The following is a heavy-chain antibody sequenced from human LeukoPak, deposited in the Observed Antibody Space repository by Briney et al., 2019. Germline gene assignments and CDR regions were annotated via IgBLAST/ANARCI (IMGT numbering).Heavy chain of an antibody. CDR3: ARALVTTVTVPFDY. CDR2: INPNSGDT. D-gene: IGHD4-17*01. V-gene: IGHV1-2*06. J-gene: IGHJ4*02. CDR1: GYTFTGYH. Sequence: GASVKVSCKASGYTFTGYHMHWVRQAPGQGLEWMGRINPNSGDTNYAQKFQGRVTMTRDTSISTAYMELSRLRFDDTAVYYCARALVTTVTVPFDYWGQGTLVTVSS.